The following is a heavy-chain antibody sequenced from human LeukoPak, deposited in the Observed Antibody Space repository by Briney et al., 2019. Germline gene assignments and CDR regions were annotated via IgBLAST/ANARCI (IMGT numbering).Heavy chain of an antibody. CDR2: VYYSGGT. D-gene: IGHD6-13*01. CDR3: ARRAAAVGTFYMDV. J-gene: IGHJ6*03. Sequence: PSETLSLTCTVSGGSVSATTYYWGWIRQPPGKGLEWIGYVYYSGGTNYNPSLKSRVTMSVDTSKNQLSLKLTSVTAADTAVYYCARRAAAVGTFYMDVWGKGTTVTVSS. V-gene: IGHV4-61*01. CDR1: GGSVSATTYY.